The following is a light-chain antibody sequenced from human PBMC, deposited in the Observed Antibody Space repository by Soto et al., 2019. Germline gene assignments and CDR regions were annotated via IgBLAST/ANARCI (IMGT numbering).Light chain of an antibody. J-gene: IGKJ3*01. CDR2: DAS. Sequence: EIVLTQSPATLSLSPGERATLSCRASQSVSDYLAWYQQKPGQAPRLLIYDASNRATGIPARFSGSGSGTDFTLTISSLEPEDCAVYYCQQRSSWPPEFTFGTGTTVDIK. CDR1: QSVSDY. V-gene: IGKV3-11*01. CDR3: QQRSSWPPEFT.